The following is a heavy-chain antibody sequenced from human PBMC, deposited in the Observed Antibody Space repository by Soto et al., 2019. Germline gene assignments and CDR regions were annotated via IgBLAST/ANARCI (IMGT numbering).Heavy chain of an antibody. CDR3: ATVNTNYYGMDV. J-gene: IGHJ6*02. CDR1: GYTLTELS. CDR2: FDPEDGET. Sequence: ASVKVSCKVSGYTLTELSMHWVRQAPGKGLEWMGGFDPEDGETIYAQKFQGRVTMTEDTSTDTAYMEPSSLRSEDTAVYYCATVNTNYYGMDVWGQGTTVTVSS. V-gene: IGHV1-24*01. D-gene: IGHD3-3*01.